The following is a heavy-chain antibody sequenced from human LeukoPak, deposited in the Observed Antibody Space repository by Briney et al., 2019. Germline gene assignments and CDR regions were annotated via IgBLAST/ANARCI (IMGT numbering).Heavy chain of an antibody. J-gene: IGHJ4*02. CDR3: ARVRCSSSSCYPDY. Sequence: PSDTLCLTCTVCGGAVGSGRYYWSWIRQPPGKGLEWTGYIYYSGSTNYNPSLKSRVTISVDTSKNQFSLKLSSVTAADTAVYYCARVRCSSSSCYPDYWGQGTLVTVSS. CDR2: IYYSGST. D-gene: IGHD2-2*01. V-gene: IGHV4-61*01. CDR1: GGAVGSGRYY.